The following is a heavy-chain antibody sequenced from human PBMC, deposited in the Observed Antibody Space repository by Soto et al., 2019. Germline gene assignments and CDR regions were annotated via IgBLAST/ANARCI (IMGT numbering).Heavy chain of an antibody. CDR3: AKDPHYYDSSGYYLVNYFDY. V-gene: IGHV3-23*01. D-gene: IGHD3-22*01. J-gene: IGHJ4*02. CDR1: GFTFSSYA. Sequence: PGGSLRLSCAASGFTFSSYAMSWVRQAPGKGLEWVSAISGSGGSTYYADSVKGRFTISRDNSKNTLYLQMNSLRAEDTAVYYCAKDPHYYDSSGYYLVNYFDYWGQGTLVTVSS. CDR2: ISGSGGST.